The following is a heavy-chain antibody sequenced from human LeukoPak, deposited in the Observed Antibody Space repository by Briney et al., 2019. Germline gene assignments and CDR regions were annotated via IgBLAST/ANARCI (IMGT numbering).Heavy chain of an antibody. Sequence: GGSLRLSCAASGFTFSSYAMSWVRQAPGKGREWVSAITSSGGSTYYADSVKGRFTISRDNSKNTLYLQMNSLRAEDTAVYYCAKESPLDYGGNSVGGYFDYWGQGTLVTVSS. D-gene: IGHD4-23*01. V-gene: IGHV3-23*01. CDR1: GFTFSSYA. J-gene: IGHJ4*02. CDR2: ITSSGGST. CDR3: AKESPLDYGGNSVGGYFDY.